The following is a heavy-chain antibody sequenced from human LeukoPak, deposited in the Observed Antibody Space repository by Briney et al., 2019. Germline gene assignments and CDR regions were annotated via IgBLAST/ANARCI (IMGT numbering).Heavy chain of an antibody. D-gene: IGHD5-12*01. CDR3: AGPKYSGWIDY. CDR1: GFTFSSYA. J-gene: IGHJ4*02. CDR2: ISGSGGST. Sequence: GGSLRLSCAASGFTFSSYAMSWVRQAPGKGLEWVSAISGSGGSTYYADSVKGRFTISRDNFKNTLYLQMNSLRAEDTAVYYCAGPKYSGWIDYWGQGTLVTVSS. V-gene: IGHV3-23*01.